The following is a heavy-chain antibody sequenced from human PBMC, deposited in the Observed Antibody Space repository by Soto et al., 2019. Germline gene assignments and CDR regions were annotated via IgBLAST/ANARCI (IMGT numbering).Heavy chain of an antibody. J-gene: IGHJ6*03. CDR1: SGSISTYY. D-gene: IGHD6-13*01. CDR2: IHTSGTT. CDR3: ARHIAAASQWPVDYMDV. V-gene: IGHV4-59*08. Sequence: SETLSLTCTVSSGSISTYYWNWIRQSPGKGLEWIAFIHTSGTTKYNPSLESRVSTSVDTSKNQFSLKLSSVTAADTAVYYCARHIAAASQWPVDYMDVWGKGTTVTVSS.